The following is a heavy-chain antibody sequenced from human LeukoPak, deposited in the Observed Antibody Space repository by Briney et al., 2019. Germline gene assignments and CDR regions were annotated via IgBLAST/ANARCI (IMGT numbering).Heavy chain of an antibody. J-gene: IGHJ4*02. Sequence: GGSLRLSCAASGFTFSSYGMHWVRQAPGKGLEWVAVIWYDGSNKYYADSVKGRFTISRDNSKNTLYLQMNSLRAEDTAVYYCARDRYSSGWYYFDYWGQGTLVTVSS. CDR3: ARDRYSSGWYYFDY. V-gene: IGHV3-33*01. D-gene: IGHD6-19*01. CDR1: GFTFSSYG. CDR2: IWYDGSNK.